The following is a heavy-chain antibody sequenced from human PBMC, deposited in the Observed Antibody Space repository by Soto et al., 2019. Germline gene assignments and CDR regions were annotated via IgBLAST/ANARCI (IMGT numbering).Heavy chain of an antibody. V-gene: IGHV3-23*01. CDR3: AKDSITMVPGLTNWFDP. Sequence: DVQLLESGGGLVQPGGSLRLSCAASGFTFSSYAMTWVRQAPGKGLEWVSAISGSGTSTYYADSVRGRFTISRDNSQNTLYLQMNSLRAEDTAVYYCAKDSITMVPGLTNWFDPWGQGTLVTVSS. CDR2: ISGSGTST. D-gene: IGHD3-10*01. J-gene: IGHJ5*02. CDR1: GFTFSSYA.